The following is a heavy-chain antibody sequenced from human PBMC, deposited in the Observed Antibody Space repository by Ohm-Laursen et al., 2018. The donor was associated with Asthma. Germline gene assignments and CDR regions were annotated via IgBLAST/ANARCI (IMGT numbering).Heavy chain of an antibody. CDR3: ARRVYDSSGYYKYYFDY. J-gene: IGHJ4*02. CDR1: GGSISSSNYY. CDR2: IFYSGST. V-gene: IGHV4-61*05. D-gene: IGHD3-22*01. Sequence: SDTLSLTCTVSGGSISSSNYYWSWIRQPPGKGLEWIGNIFYSGSTNYNPSLKSRVTISVGTSKNEFSLRLSSLTAADTAVYYCARRVYDSSGYYKYYFDYWGQGTLVTVSS.